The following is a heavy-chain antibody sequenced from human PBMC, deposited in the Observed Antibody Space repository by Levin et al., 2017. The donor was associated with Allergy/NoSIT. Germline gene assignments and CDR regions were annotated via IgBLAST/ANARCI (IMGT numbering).Heavy chain of an antibody. Sequence: PGGSLRLSCAASGFTFSSYDMHWVRQATGKGLEWVSAIGTAGDTYYPGSVKGRFTISRENAKNSLYLQMNSLRAGDTAVYYCARSYDSSGYYYGAGYYYGMDVWGQGTTVTVSS. CDR1: GFTFSSYD. V-gene: IGHV3-13*01. CDR3: ARSYDSSGYYYGAGYYYGMDV. CDR2: IGTAGDT. J-gene: IGHJ6*02. D-gene: IGHD3-22*01.